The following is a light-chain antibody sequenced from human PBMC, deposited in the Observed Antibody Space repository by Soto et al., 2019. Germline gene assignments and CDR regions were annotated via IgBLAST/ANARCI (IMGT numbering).Light chain of an antibody. CDR1: QDIHKY. CDR3: QEFEDVPPHT. CDR2: DAV. Sequence: DIQLTQSPTSLSASVGDRVTITCQASQDIHKYLNWYQHKPGKAPKLLIFDAVYLETWVPSRFSGSGSGTDFTFTISSLQPEDIATYYCQEFEDVPPHTFGGGTKVEIK. J-gene: IGKJ4*01. V-gene: IGKV1-33*01.